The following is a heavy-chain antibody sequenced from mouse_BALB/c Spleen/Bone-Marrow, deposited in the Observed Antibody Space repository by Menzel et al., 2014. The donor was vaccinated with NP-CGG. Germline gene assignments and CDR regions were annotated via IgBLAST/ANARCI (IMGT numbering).Heavy chain of an antibody. CDR1: GYTFTSYW. Sequence: LQQSGSELVRPGASVKLSCKASGYTFTSYWMHWVKQRPGQGLEWIGNIYPGSGNTNYDEKFKSKATLTVDTSSNTAYMQLSSLTSEDSTVYYGTTYGNYEAWFAYWGQGTLVTVSA. CDR2: IYPGSGNT. V-gene: IGHV1S22*01. J-gene: IGHJ3*01. D-gene: IGHD2-1*01. CDR3: TTYGNYEAWFAY.